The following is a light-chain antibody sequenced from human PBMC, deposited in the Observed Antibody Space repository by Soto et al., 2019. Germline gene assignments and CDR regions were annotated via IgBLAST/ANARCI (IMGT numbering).Light chain of an antibody. Sequence: EIVLTQSPGTLSLSPGERATLSCRASQSVSSSNLAWYQQKPGQAPRLLIYGASSRATGIPDRFSGSGSGTDFTLTISRLEPDDFAVYYCQQYGSSYTFGQGTKLEIK. V-gene: IGKV3-20*01. CDR3: QQYGSSYT. CDR2: GAS. CDR1: QSVSSSN. J-gene: IGKJ2*01.